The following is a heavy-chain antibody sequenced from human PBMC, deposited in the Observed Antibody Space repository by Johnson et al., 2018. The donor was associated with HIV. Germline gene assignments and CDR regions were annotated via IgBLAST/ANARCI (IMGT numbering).Heavy chain of an antibody. CDR1: GFTFSSSS. V-gene: IGHV3-48*01. D-gene: IGHD3-10*01. Sequence: VQLVESGGGVAQPGGSLRLSCAASGFTFSSSSMNWVRQAPGKGLEWVAYISSSSATIYYADSVKGRFTISRDNAKHSLYLQMNSLRAEDTAVYYCARDRGILDAFDIWGQGTMVTVSS. CDR3: ARDRGILDAFDI. J-gene: IGHJ3*02. CDR2: ISSSSATI.